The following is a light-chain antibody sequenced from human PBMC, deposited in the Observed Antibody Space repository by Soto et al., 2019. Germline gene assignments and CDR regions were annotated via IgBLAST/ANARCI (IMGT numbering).Light chain of an antibody. J-gene: IGKJ1*01. V-gene: IGKV3-20*01. CDR3: QQYGSSPWT. CDR1: QSVSSY. CDR2: GAS. Sequence: ERVMTKSPATLSVSPGERATLSCRASQSVSSYLAWYQQKPGQAPRLLIYGASSRATGIPDRFSGSGSGTDFTLTISRLEPEDFAVYYCQQYGSSPWTFGQGTMVDVK.